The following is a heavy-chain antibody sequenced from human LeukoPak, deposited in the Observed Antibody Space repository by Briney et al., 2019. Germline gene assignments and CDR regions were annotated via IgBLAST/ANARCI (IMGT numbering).Heavy chain of an antibody. V-gene: IGHV3-30*04. Sequence: GVLRLSCAASGFTFSSYAMSWVRQAPGKGLEWVAVISYDGSNKYYADSVKGRFTISRDNSKNTLYLQMNSLRAEDTAVYYCARLSITMIVVVTYGMDVWGQGTTVTVSS. CDR3: ARLSITMIVVVTYGMDV. J-gene: IGHJ6*02. D-gene: IGHD3-22*01. CDR2: ISYDGSNK. CDR1: GFTFSSYA.